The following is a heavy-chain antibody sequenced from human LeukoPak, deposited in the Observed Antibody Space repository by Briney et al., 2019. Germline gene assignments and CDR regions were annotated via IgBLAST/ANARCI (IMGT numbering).Heavy chain of an antibody. D-gene: IGHD6-19*01. V-gene: IGHV1-69*13. Sequence: ASVKVSCKASGGTFSSYAISWVRQAPGQGLEWMGGIIPIFGTANYAQKFQGRVTITADESTSTAYMELSSLRSEDTAVYYCARGGYSSGFNYYYYMDVWGKGTTVTVSS. CDR2: IIPIFGTA. CDR3: ARGGYSSGFNYYYYMDV. J-gene: IGHJ6*03. CDR1: GGTFSSYA.